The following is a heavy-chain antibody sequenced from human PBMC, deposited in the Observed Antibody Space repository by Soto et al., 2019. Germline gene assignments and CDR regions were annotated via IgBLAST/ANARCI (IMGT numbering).Heavy chain of an antibody. CDR3: ARSTTGAQNYYSSPLAV. V-gene: IGHV3-30*03. Sequence: PGGSLRLSCAASGFIFSSYGMHWVRQAPGKGLEWVAVISYDENNKHYADSVKGRFTISRDNSKNTLYLQMNSLRVEDTAVYYCARSTTGAQNYYSSPLAVWGQGTTVTVSS. D-gene: IGHD1-1*01. CDR1: GFIFSSYG. J-gene: IGHJ6*02. CDR2: ISYDENNK.